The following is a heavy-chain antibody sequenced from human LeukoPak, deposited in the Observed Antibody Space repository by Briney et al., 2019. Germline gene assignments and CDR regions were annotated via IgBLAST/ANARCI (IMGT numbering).Heavy chain of an antibody. CDR3: ARHWAGITMVRGAADY. D-gene: IGHD3-10*01. J-gene: IGHJ4*02. Sequence: SETLSLTCAVYGGSFSGYYWSWIRQPPGKGLEWIGEINHSGSTNYNPSLKSRVTISVDTSKNQFSLKLSSVTAADTAVYYCARHWAGITMVRGAADYWGQGTLVTVSS. V-gene: IGHV4-34*01. CDR1: GGSFSGYY. CDR2: INHSGST.